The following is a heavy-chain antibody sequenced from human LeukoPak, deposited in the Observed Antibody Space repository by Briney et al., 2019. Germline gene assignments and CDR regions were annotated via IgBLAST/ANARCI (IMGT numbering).Heavy chain of an antibody. CDR2: INAGNGNT. CDR3: ANLYSSGWPDAFDI. D-gene: IGHD6-19*01. J-gene: IGHJ3*02. V-gene: IGHV1-3*01. CDR1: GYTFTSYA. Sequence: GASVKVSCKASGYTFTSYAMHWVRQAPGQRLEWMGWINAGNGNTKYSQKFQGRVTITRDTSASTAYMELSSLRSEDTAVYYCANLYSSGWPDAFDIWGQGTMVTVSS.